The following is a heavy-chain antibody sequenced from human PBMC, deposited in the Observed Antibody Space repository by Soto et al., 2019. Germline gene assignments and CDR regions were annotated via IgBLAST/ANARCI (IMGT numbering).Heavy chain of an antibody. Sequence: PSETLSLTCTVSGGSISSGDYYWSWIRQPPGKGLEWIGYIYYSGSTYYNPSLKSRVTISVDTSKNQFSLKLSSVTAADTAVYYCARNPRFDYDFWSGSKKKYNWFDPWGQGTMVTVSS. CDR2: IYYSGST. J-gene: IGHJ5*02. D-gene: IGHD3-3*01. CDR1: GGSISSGDYY. V-gene: IGHV4-30-4*01. CDR3: ARNPRFDYDFWSGSKKKYNWFDP.